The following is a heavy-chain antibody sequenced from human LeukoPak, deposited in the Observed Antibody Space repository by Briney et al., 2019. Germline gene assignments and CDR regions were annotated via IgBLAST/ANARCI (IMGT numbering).Heavy chain of an antibody. Sequence: SVKVSCKASGGIFSSYAISWVRQAPGQGLEWMGGIIPIFGTANYAQKFQGRVTITTDESTSTAYMELSSLRSEDTAVYYCARGASYYYDSSGPFDYWGQGTLVTVSS. J-gene: IGHJ4*02. CDR2: IIPIFGTA. D-gene: IGHD3-22*01. CDR1: GGIFSSYA. CDR3: ARGASYYYDSSGPFDY. V-gene: IGHV1-69*05.